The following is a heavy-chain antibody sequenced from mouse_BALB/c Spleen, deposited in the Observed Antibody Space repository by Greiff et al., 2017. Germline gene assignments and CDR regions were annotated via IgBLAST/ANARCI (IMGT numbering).Heavy chain of an antibody. CDR3: ARYGNYVSPFDY. CDR2: ISTYYGDA. CDR1: GYTFTDYA. J-gene: IGHJ2*01. D-gene: IGHD2-1*01. Sequence: QVHVKQSGAELVRPGVSVKISCKGSGYTFTDYAMHWVKQSHAKSLEWIGVISTYYGDASYNQKFKGKATMTVDKSSSTAYMELARLTSEDSAIYYCARYGNYVSPFDYWGQGTTLTVSA. V-gene: IGHV1S137*01.